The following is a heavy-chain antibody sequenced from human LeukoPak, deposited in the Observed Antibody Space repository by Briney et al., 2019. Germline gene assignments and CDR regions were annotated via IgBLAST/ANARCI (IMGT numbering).Heavy chain of an antibody. D-gene: IGHD4-17*01. V-gene: IGHV3-30*02. Sequence: GGSLRLSCAASGFTFSSYGMHWVRQAPGKGLEWVAFIRYDGSNKYYADSVKGRFTISRDNSKNTLYLQMNSLKTEDSALYYCTDSLPLTTVTTMTYFYYYMDVWGKGTTVTISS. J-gene: IGHJ6*03. CDR2: IRYDGSNK. CDR3: TDSLPLTTVTTMTYFYYYMDV. CDR1: GFTFSSYG.